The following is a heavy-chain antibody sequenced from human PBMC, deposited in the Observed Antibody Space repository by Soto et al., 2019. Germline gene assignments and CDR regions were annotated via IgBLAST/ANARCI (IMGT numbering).Heavy chain of an antibody. J-gene: IGHJ6*02. V-gene: IGHV4-61*01. CDR3: ARVGSSCHSGGCYYYYGLGV. Sequence: QVRLQESGPGLVKPSETLSLSCLVSGDSVGNGPYYWSWIRQSPGEGLEWIAYIYYSGSTNVNPSLARRVNISIDMSKNQFFLELRSVTAADAAVYFCARVGSSCHSGGCYYYYGLGVWGQGTTVAISS. D-gene: IGHD1-26*01. CDR1: GDSVGNGPYY. CDR2: IYYSGST.